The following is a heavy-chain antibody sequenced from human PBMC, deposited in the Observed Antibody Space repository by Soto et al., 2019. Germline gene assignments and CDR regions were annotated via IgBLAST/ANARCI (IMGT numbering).Heavy chain of an antibody. Sequence: GGSLRSSCAAPGFSFSSSSMNGVRKAPGKGLEWVSYHSRSSSSIYNADSVQGRFTIPRENAKNSLYLQMNSLRDEDTAVYNCSRDYAYWGGYYKGFDYWGQGTLVTVSS. CDR2: HSRSSSSI. D-gene: IGHD3-3*01. V-gene: IGHV3-48*02. J-gene: IGHJ4*02. CDR3: SRDYAYWGGYYKGFDY. CDR1: GFSFSSSS.